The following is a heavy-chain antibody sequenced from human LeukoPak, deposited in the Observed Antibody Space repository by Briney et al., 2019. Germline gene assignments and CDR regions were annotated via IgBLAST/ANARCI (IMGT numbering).Heavy chain of an antibody. CDR3: ARNREVVAFDI. CDR1: GFTFSDYY. Sequence: GGSLRPSCAASGFTFSDYYMSWIHQPPGKGLEWVSYISGSTTYTNYADSVRGRFTISRDNSKNSLYLQMNSLRAEDTAVYYCARNREVVAFDIWGQGTMVTVSS. D-gene: IGHD2-15*01. V-gene: IGHV3-11*03. J-gene: IGHJ3*02. CDR2: ISGSTTYT.